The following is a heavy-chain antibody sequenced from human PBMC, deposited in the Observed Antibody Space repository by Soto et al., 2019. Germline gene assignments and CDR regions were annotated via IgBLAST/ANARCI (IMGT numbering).Heavy chain of an antibody. J-gene: IGHJ4*02. CDR3: ARGTPTPGIDY. Sequence: EVQLVESGGGLVQPGGSLRLACVASGFTFRNYWMNWVRQAPGKGLEWVVNIGQDGSEKYYVDSVKGRFTVSRDNAKTSLYLQMDSRRAEDPAVYYCARGTPTPGIDYWGQGTLLTVSS. CDR2: IGQDGSEK. CDR1: GFTFRNYW. V-gene: IGHV3-7*03. D-gene: IGHD3-10*01.